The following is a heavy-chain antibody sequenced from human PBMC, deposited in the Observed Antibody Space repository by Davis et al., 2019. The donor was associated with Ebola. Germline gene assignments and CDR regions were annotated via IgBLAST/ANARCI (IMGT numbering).Heavy chain of an antibody. Sequence: VKVSCKASGYTFTSYGIIWVRQAPGQGLEWMGWISDYNRKTNYAQKFQGRVTMTTDTSTSTAYMELRSLTSDDTAVYYCAIRYGGNSLDYWGQGTLVTVSS. CDR2: ISDYNRKT. J-gene: IGHJ4*02. CDR3: AIRYGGNSLDY. D-gene: IGHD4-23*01. CDR1: GYTFTSYG. V-gene: IGHV1-18*04.